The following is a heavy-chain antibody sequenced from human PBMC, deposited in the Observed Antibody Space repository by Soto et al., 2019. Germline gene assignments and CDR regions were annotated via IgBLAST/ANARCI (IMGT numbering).Heavy chain of an antibody. J-gene: IGHJ4*02. Sequence: EVQLVESGGGLVQPGGSLRLSCAASGFTFSSDSMNWVRQAPGKGLEWVSYISSSSSTIYYADSVKGRFTISRDNAKNSLYLQMNSLRDEDTAVYYCARGLTAMVTLSDRFDYWGQGTLVTVSS. CDR3: ARGLTAMVTLSDRFDY. D-gene: IGHD5-18*01. CDR2: ISSSSSTI. V-gene: IGHV3-48*02. CDR1: GFTFSSDS.